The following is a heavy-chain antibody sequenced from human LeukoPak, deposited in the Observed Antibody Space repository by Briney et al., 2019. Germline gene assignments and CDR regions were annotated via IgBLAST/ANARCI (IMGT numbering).Heavy chain of an antibody. CDR2: IHHSGST. V-gene: IGHV4-34*01. Sequence: PSETLSLTCAVYGGSSSGYYWSWIRQPPGKGLEWTGEIHHSGSTNYNPSLKSRVTISVDTSKNQFSLKLSSVTAADTAVYYCARGPRWFDPWGQGALVTVSS. J-gene: IGHJ5*02. CDR3: ARGPRWFDP. CDR1: GGSSSGYY.